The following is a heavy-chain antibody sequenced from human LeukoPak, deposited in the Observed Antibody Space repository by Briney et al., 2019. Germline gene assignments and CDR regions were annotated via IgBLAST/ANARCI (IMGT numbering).Heavy chain of an antibody. J-gene: IGHJ4*02. CDR2: IYSDNT. V-gene: IGHV3-53*01. CDR1: GFTVSTNS. D-gene: IGHD4/OR15-4a*01. Sequence: GGSLRLSCTVSGFTVSTNSMSWVRQAPGRGLEWVSFIYSDNTHYSDSVMGRFTISRDNSKNTLYLQMNSLRAEDTAVYYCARRGGAYSHPYDYWGQGTLVTVSS. CDR3: ARRGGAYSHPYDY.